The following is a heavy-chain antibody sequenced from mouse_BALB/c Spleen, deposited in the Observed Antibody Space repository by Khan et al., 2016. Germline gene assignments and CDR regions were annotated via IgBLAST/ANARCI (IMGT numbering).Heavy chain of an antibody. V-gene: IGHV3-2*02. CDR1: GYSITSDYA. Sequence: EVQLEESGPGLVKPSQSLSLTCTVTGYSITSDYAWNWIRQFPGNILEWMGYIRYSGSTTYNPSLKSRISITRDTSKNQFFLQLNSVTPEDTATXYCTGAPPATRYFDVWGAGTTVTVSS. J-gene: IGHJ1*01. CDR3: TGAPPATRYFDV. CDR2: IRYSGST. D-gene: IGHD3-1*01.